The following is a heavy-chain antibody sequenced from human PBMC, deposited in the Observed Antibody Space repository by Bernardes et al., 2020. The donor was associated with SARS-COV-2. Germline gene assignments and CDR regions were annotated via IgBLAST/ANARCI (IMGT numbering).Heavy chain of an antibody. CDR2: IRSKPKGYAT. CDR1: GFNFSGSA. CDR3: TGDYLY. D-gene: IGHD4-17*01. V-gene: IGHV3-73*01. J-gene: IGHJ4*02. Sequence: SLSPSCAASGFNFSGSAIQWVRQVSGPGLEWIGRIRSKPKGYATTYAASLKGRFVISRDDSRNTAYLQIHSLKIDDTAVYYCTGDYLYWDQGTLVSVSS.